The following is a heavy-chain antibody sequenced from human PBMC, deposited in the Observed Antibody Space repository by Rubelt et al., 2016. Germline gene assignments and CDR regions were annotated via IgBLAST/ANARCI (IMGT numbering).Heavy chain of an antibody. CDR2: IYHGGST. D-gene: IGHD3-3*01. V-gene: IGHV4-4*02. J-gene: IGHJ6*02. CDR3: ARRSEFVHPYGMDV. Sequence: GLECIGEIYHGGSTNYNPSLKCRVTISVEKSKNQFSLKLISVTAADTAVYYCARRSEFVHPYGMDVRGQGTTVTVSS.